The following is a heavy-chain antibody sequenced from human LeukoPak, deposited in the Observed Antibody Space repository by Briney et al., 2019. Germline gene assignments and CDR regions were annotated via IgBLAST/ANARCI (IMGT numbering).Heavy chain of an antibody. CDR2: INHSGST. J-gene: IGHJ4*02. D-gene: IGHD5/OR15-5a*01. CDR3: ARANRVSLYYFDY. V-gene: IGHV4-34*01. Sequence: SETLSLTCAVYGGSFSGYYWSWIRQPPGKGLEWIREINHSGSTNYNPSLKSRVTISVDTSKNQFSLKLSSVTAADTAVYYCARANRVSLYYFDYWGQGTLVTVSS. CDR1: GGSFSGYY.